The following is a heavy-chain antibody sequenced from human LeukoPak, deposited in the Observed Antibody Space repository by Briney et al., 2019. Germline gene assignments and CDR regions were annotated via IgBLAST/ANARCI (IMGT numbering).Heavy chain of an antibody. J-gene: IGHJ4*02. V-gene: IGHV3-21*01. Sequence: GGSLRLSCAASGFTFDDYGMSWVRQAPGKGLEWVSSISSSSSCIYYADSVKGRFTISRDNAKNLLYLQMNSLRAEDTAVYYCARGVRDYYDSSGYMSYWGQGTLVTVSS. D-gene: IGHD3-22*01. CDR1: GFTFDDYG. CDR2: ISSSSSCI. CDR3: ARGVRDYYDSSGYMSY.